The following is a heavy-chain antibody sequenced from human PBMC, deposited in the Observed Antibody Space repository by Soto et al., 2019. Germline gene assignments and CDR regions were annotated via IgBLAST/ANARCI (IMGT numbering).Heavy chain of an antibody. CDR2: INHSGST. CDR1: GGSFSGYY. D-gene: IGHD7-27*01. V-gene: IGHV4-34*01. Sequence: XXALSLPCAVYGGSFSGYYCRWIRQPPGKGLEWIGEINHSGSTKYNPSLKSRLTISVDTSKNQFSLKLSSVTAADTAVYYCARGWGRIFDYWGQGTLVTVSS. J-gene: IGHJ4*02. CDR3: ARGWGRIFDY.